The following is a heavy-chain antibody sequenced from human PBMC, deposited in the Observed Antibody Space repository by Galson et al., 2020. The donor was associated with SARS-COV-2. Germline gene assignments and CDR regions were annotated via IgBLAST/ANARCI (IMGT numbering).Heavy chain of an antibody. CDR3: VHSASSTWYNTGGRACEN. J-gene: IGHJ4*02. CDR1: GFSLRASGEG. V-gene: IGHV2-5*02. D-gene: IGHD6-13*01. CDR2: ITWDDDK. Sequence: KMSGPTLVKPTETLTVTCTFSGFSLRASGEGVGWIRQPPGKALECLALITWDDDKRYSPSLQSRLAITKDTSKNQVVLTVTDMDPEDTGTYYCVHSASSTWYNTGGRACENWGQGILVTVSS.